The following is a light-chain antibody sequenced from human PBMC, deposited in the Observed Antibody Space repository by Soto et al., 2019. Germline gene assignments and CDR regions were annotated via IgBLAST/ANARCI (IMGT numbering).Light chain of an antibody. CDR3: QQYNNWPRT. CDR1: QSVSSN. V-gene: IGKV3-15*01. Sequence: EIVMTQSPATLSVSPGERATLSCRASQSVSSNLAWSQQKPGQAPRLLIYGASTRATGIPARFSGSGSGTEFTLTISSRQSEDFAVYYCQQYNNWPRTFGQGTKVEIK. J-gene: IGKJ1*01. CDR2: GAS.